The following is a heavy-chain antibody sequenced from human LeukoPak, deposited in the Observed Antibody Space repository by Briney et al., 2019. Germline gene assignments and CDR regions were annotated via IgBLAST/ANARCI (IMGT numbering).Heavy chain of an antibody. CDR2: ISSSGSTI. V-gene: IGHV3-11*04. D-gene: IGHD6-6*01. Sequence: GGSLRLSCAASGFTSSDYYMSWIRQAPGKGLEWVSYISSSGSTIYYADSVKGRFTISRDNSKNTLYLRMNSLRAEDTAVYYCARVGIEYSSSSGFDYWGQGTLVTVSS. CDR3: ARVGIEYSSSSGFDY. CDR1: GFTSSDYY. J-gene: IGHJ4*02.